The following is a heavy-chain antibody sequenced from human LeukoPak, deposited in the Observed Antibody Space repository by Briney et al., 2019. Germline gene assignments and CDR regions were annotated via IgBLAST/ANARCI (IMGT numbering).Heavy chain of an antibody. V-gene: IGHV3-74*01. Sequence: PGGSLRLSCAASRFTFTGYWMHWVRQTPGKGLVWVSRISNDGITTTYADSVKGRFTISRDNAKNTLYLQMNSLRAEDTAVYYCARDRSWSDYPIDYWGQGTLVTVSS. CDR2: ISNDGITT. CDR3: ARDRSWSDYPIDY. D-gene: IGHD3-3*01. CDR1: RFTFTGYW. J-gene: IGHJ4*02.